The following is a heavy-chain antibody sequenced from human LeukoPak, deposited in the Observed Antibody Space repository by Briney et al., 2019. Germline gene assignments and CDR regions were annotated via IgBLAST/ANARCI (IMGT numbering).Heavy chain of an antibody. CDR3: ARGGYCSSTSCCFDY. Sequence: ASVKVSCKASGYTFTGYYMHWVRQAPGQGLEWMGWINPNSGGTNYAQKFQGRVTMTRDTSISTAYMELSRLRSDDTAVYYCARGGYCSSTSCCFDYWGQGTLVTVSS. CDR1: GYTFTGYY. J-gene: IGHJ4*02. V-gene: IGHV1-2*02. CDR2: INPNSGGT. D-gene: IGHD2-2*01.